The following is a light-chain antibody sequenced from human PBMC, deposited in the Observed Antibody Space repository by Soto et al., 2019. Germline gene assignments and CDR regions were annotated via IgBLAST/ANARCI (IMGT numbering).Light chain of an antibody. J-gene: IGLJ1*01. Sequence: QSVLTQPASVSGSPGQSITISCTGTSSDVGSYNLVSWYQQHPGKAPKLMIYEVSKRPSGVSNRFSGSKSGNTASLTISGLQAEDEADYYCNSYSGSNNFVVFGTGTKVTVL. V-gene: IGLV2-23*02. CDR1: SSDVGSYNL. CDR3: NSYSGSNNFVV. CDR2: EVS.